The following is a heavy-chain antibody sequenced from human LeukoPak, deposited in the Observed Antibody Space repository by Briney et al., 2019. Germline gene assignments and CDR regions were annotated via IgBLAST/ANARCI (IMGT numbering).Heavy chain of an antibody. CDR3: VRDYYGSGTYNVY. CDR2: IYHSGTT. Sequence: TSETLSLTCAVSGSSISSGCYWGWIRQPPGKGLEWIGSIYHSGTTYYKPSLKSRVTISVDTSKNQFSLKLSSVTAADTAVYYCVRDYYGSGTYNVYWGQGTLVTVSS. V-gene: IGHV4-38-2*02. J-gene: IGHJ4*02. D-gene: IGHD3-10*01. CDR1: GSSISSGCY.